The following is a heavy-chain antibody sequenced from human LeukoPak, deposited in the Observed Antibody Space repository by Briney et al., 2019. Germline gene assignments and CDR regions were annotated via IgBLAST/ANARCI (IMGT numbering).Heavy chain of an antibody. CDR2: SHYTGTT. V-gene: IGHV4-59*01. Sequence: TLSLTYTVAGASIDRDYWSWIRRPPGKGREWNGYSHYTGTTEYHPSLKSRITISLDTSKHQFSLKLTSVTAADTAVYYGARDYQSAEYYFDYWGQGTLVSVSS. J-gene: IGHJ4*02. CDR1: GASIDRDY. D-gene: IGHD2-2*01. CDR3: ARDYQSAEYYFDY.